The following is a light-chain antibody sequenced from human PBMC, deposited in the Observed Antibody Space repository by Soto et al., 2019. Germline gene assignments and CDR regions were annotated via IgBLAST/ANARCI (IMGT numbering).Light chain of an antibody. CDR2: AAS. CDR1: QGIRND. J-gene: IGKJ1*01. V-gene: IGKV1-6*01. CDR3: LQDYNYPRT. Sequence: AIQLTQSPSSLSASMGDRVTITCRASQGIRNDLGWYQQKPGKAPKLLIYAASSLQSGVPSRFSGSGSGTDFTLTISSLQPEDFATYYCLQDYNYPRTFGQGTKVDIK.